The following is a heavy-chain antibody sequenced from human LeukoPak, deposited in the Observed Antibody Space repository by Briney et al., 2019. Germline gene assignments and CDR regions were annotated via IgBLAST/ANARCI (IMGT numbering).Heavy chain of an antibody. J-gene: IGHJ6*02. CDR1: GGTFSSYA. V-gene: IGHV1-69*13. Sequence: ASVKVSCKASGGTFSSYAISWVRQAPGQGLEWMGGIIPIFGTANYAQKFQGRVTITADESMSTAYMELSSLRSEDTAVYYCARGLRFLTHLLSADYYYGMDVWGQGTTVTVSS. CDR3: ARGLRFLTHLLSADYYYGMDV. D-gene: IGHD3-3*01. CDR2: IIPIFGTA.